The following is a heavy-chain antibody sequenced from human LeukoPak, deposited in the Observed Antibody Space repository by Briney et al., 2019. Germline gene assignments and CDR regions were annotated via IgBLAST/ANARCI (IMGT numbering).Heavy chain of an antibody. CDR3: ARAVRPGITMVRGVRGTFDY. D-gene: IGHD3-10*01. CDR2: INHIGST. V-gene: IGHV4-34*01. CDR1: GVSFSGYY. Sequence: SETLSLTCAVYGVSFSGYYWSWIRQPPGKGLEWIGEINHIGSTNYNPSLKSRVTISVDTSKNQFSLKLSSVTAADTAVYYCARAVRPGITMVRGVRGTFDYWGQGTLVTVSS. J-gene: IGHJ4*02.